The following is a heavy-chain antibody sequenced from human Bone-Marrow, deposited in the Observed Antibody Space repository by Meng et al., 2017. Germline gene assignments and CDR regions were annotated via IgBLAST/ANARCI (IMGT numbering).Heavy chain of an antibody. CDR1: GYSFTSYW. Sequence: GESLKISCKGSGYSFTSYWIGWVRQMPGKGLEWMGTIYPGDSDTRYSPSFQGQVTISADKSISTAYLQWSSLKASDTAMYYCARLEAHSSSWQYYYYYGMDVWGQGTTVTVSS. CDR3: ARLEAHSSSWQYYYYYGMDV. CDR2: IYPGDSDT. D-gene: IGHD6-13*01. V-gene: IGHV5-51*01. J-gene: IGHJ6*02.